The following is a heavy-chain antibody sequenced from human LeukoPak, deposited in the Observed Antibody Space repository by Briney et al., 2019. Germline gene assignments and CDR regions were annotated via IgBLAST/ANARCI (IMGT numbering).Heavy chain of an antibody. CDR3: ARLWVTMGADY. D-gene: IGHD3-10*01. Sequence: PSETLSLTCAVYGGSFSGYYWSWIRQPPGKGLEWIGEINHSGSTNYNPSLKSRVTISVDTSKNQFSLKLSSVTAADTAVYYCARLWVTMGADYWGQGTLVTVSS. CDR2: INHSGST. J-gene: IGHJ4*02. V-gene: IGHV4-34*01. CDR1: GGSFSGYY.